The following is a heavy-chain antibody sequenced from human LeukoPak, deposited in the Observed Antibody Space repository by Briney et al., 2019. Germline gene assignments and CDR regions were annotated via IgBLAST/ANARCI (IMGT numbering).Heavy chain of an antibody. CDR3: ARGVLLWFGDAFDY. CDR1: GGSFSGYY. CDR2: INHSGST. J-gene: IGHJ4*02. V-gene: IGHV4-34*01. D-gene: IGHD3-10*01. Sequence: PSETLSLTCALYGGSFSGYYWSWIRQPPGKGLEWIGEINHSGSTNYNPSLKSRVTISVDTSKNQFSLKLSSVTAADTAVYYCARGVLLWFGDAFDYWGQGTLVTVAS.